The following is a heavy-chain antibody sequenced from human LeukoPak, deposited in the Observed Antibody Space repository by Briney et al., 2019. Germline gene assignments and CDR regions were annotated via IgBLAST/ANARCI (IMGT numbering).Heavy chain of an antibody. D-gene: IGHD4-23*01. CDR2: ISWNSGSL. Sequence: PGGSLRLSCAASGFTFDDYAMHWVRQAPGKGLEWVSGISWNSGSLGYADSVKGRFTISRDNAKNSLYLQMNSLRAEDTALYYCARSYGGAYYFDYWGQGTLVTVSS. CDR1: GFTFDDYA. V-gene: IGHV3-9*01. CDR3: ARSYGGAYYFDY. J-gene: IGHJ4*02.